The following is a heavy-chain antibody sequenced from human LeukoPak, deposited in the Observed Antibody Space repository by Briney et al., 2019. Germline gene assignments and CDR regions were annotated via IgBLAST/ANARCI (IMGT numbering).Heavy chain of an antibody. Sequence: SGTLSLTCGVSGGSITTTNFWSWVRQPPGGGVEWIGEISLRGRTQYNPSLKRRVNISIEKSKNHLYLSLASVTAADTAVYYCSRESGPYCPFGHWGQGTLVAVTS. D-gene: IGHD1-26*01. CDR2: ISLRGRT. CDR3: SRESGPYCPFGH. V-gene: IGHV4-4*02. J-gene: IGHJ5*02. CDR1: GGSITTTNF.